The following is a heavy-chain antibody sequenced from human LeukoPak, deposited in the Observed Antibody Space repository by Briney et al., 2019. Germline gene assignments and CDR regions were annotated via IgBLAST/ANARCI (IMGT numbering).Heavy chain of an antibody. V-gene: IGHV3-23*01. CDR2: ISGSGGST. J-gene: IGHJ4*02. D-gene: IGHD3-22*01. Sequence: GGSLRLSCAASGFMFRNAVMSWVRQAPGKGLEWVSAISGSGGSTYYADSVKGRFTISRDNSKNTLYLQMNSLRAEDTAVYYCAKGYYYDSSGYYYSDYWGQGTLVTVSS. CDR1: GFMFRNAV. CDR3: AKGYYYDSSGYYYSDY.